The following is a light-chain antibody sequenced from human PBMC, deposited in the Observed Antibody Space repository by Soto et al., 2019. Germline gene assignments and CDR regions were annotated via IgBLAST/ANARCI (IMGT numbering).Light chain of an antibody. J-gene: IGLJ2*01. CDR2: LNSDGTY. CDR1: SGHTTFA. V-gene: IGLV4-69*01. Sequence: QSVLPQSPSASASLGASVKLTCTLSSGHTTFAIAWHQQLPEKGPRFLMKLNSDGTYVKGDGIPDRFSGSSSGSERYLTISSLQSDDEAEYLCQTWGPGIHVFVGGTKLTVL. CDR3: QTWGPGIHV.